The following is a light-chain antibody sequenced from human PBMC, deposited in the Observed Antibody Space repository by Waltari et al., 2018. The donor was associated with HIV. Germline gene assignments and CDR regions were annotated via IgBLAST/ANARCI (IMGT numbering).Light chain of an antibody. CDR3: QQSHTVPWT. CDR2: DAS. J-gene: IGKJ1*01. V-gene: IGKV1-39*01. Sequence: DIQMTQSPSSLSASVGDRVTITCRASQSISTHLNWYQQSPGKPPTLLIYDASSFQSGVPSRFVGSGSGTDFTLTINSLQLEDFVTYFCQQSHTVPWTFGQGTKVQIK. CDR1: QSISTH.